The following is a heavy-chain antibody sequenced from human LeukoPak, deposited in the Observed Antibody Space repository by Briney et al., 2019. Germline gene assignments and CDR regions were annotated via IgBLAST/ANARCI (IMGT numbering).Heavy chain of an antibody. J-gene: IGHJ4*02. V-gene: IGHV4-61*02. CDR1: GGSISSGSYY. CDR3: ARDQTYSGSGIYTYFDY. CDR2: IHTTGST. D-gene: IGHD3-10*01. Sequence: SETLSLTCTVSGGSISSGSYYWSWIRQPAGKGLEWIGRIHTTGSTDYNPSLKSRVTITVDTSKNHFSLKLTSVTAADTAVYYCARDQTYSGSGIYTYFDYWGQGILVTVSS.